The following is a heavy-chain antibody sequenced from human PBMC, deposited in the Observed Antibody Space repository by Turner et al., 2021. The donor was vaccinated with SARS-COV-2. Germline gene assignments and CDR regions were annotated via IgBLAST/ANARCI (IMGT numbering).Heavy chain of an antibody. CDR1: GFTFSSYW. J-gene: IGHJ4*02. Sequence: EVQLVESGGGLVQPGGSLRLSCAASGFTFSSYWMSWVRQAPGKVLEWVANIKQDGSEKYYVDSVKGRFTISRDNAKNSLYLQMNSLRAEDTAVYYCARDGATVTTYFDYWGQGTLVTVSS. V-gene: IGHV3-7*01. CDR2: IKQDGSEK. CDR3: ARDGATVTTYFDY. D-gene: IGHD4-4*01.